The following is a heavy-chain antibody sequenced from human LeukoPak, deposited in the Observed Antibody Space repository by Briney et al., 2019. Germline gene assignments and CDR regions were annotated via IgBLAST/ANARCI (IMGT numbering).Heavy chain of an antibody. J-gene: IGHJ6*03. Sequence: GGSLRLSCAGSGFTVSSNYMSWVRQAPGKGLEWVSVIYSSGTTYYADSVKGRFTISRDNSKNTLYLQMNNLRAEDTAVYYCARDIAPYSAYCSSTSCYYYYYYMDVWGKGTTVTVSS. D-gene: IGHD2-2*01. CDR3: ARDIAPYSAYCSSTSCYYYYYYMDV. CDR2: IYSSGTT. V-gene: IGHV3-66*01. CDR1: GFTVSSNY.